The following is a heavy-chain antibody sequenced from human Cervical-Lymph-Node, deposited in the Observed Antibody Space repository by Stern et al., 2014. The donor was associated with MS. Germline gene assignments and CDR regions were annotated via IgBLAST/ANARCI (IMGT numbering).Heavy chain of an antibody. J-gene: IGHJ4*02. CDR1: GYTFTSNK. D-gene: IGHD6-19*01. CDR2: INPGGGST. CDR3: ARDNGGWSVDS. V-gene: IGHV1-46*01. Sequence: QVQLVQSGAEVKKPGASVKVSCKAFGYTFTSNKMHWVRQAPGQGLEWMGIINPGGGSTRYEQKLQGRVTMTRDTSTSTVYMELTSLRSEDTAVYSCARDNGGWSVDSWGQGTLVIVSS.